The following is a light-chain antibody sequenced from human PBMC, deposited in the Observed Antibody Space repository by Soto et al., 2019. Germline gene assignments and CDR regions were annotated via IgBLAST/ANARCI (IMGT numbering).Light chain of an antibody. V-gene: IGKV3-15*01. CDR3: QQHSSWVT. CDR1: QSVSSN. J-gene: IGKJ4*01. Sequence: EIVMTQSPVTLSLSPGDTATLSCRASQSVSSNLAWYQQKPGQPPRLLIHGASTRATGIPARFSGSGSGTEFTLTISNLQSEDFAVYYCQQHSSWVTFGGGAQLEIE. CDR2: GAS.